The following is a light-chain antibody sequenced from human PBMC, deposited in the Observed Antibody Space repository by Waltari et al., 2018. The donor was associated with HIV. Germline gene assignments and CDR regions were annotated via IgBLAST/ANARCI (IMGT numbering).Light chain of an antibody. CDR3: QQYDNLLRT. Sequence: DMHMTQSSSSLSAFVCDRVSLTCQASRDISNYLTWYQQKQGKAPNLLIYDASNLETGVPSRFSEVGSETDFTFTIIRLETEDIATYYCQQYDNLLRTFGQGTKVEIK. CDR2: DAS. CDR1: RDISNY. V-gene: IGKV1-33*01. J-gene: IGKJ1*01.